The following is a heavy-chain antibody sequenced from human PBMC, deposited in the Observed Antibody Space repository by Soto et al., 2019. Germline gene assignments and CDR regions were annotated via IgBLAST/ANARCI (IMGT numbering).Heavy chain of an antibody. CDR2: ISAYNGNT. D-gene: IGHD2-15*01. CDR3: ARAWTYCGGGGCNFDY. J-gene: IGHJ4*02. CDR1: GYTFTSYG. Sequence: ASLKVSCKASGYTFTSYGISWVRQAPGQGLEWMGWISAYNGNTNYAQKLQGRVTMTTDTSTSTAYMELRSLRSDDTAVYYCARAWTYCGGGGCNFDYWGQGTLVTVSS. V-gene: IGHV1-18*01.